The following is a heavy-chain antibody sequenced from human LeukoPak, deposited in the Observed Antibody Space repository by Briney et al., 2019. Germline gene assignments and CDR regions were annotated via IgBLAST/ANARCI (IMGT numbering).Heavy chain of an antibody. CDR3: ARDRRYCSGGSCYSNYYYYYGMDV. CDR1: GFTFSDYY. V-gene: IGHV3-11*01. Sequence: GSLRLSCAASGFTFSDYYMSWIRQAPGKGLEWVSYISSSGSTIYYADSVKGRFTISRDNAKNSLYLQMNSLRAEDTAVYYCARDRRYCSGGSCYSNYYYYYGMDVWGQGTTVTVSS. CDR2: ISSSGSTI. J-gene: IGHJ6*02. D-gene: IGHD2-15*01.